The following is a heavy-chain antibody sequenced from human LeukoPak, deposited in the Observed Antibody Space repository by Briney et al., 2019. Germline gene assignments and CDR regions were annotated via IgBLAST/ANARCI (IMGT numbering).Heavy chain of an antibody. Sequence: SSETLSLTCTVSGGSISSGSYYWSWIRQPAGKGLEWIGRIYTSGSTNYNPSLKSRVTISVDTSKNQFSLKLSPVTAADTAVYYCARVPRYYYGSGSYYNGDYWGQGTLVTVSS. D-gene: IGHD3-10*01. CDR1: GGSISSGSYY. CDR2: IYTSGST. V-gene: IGHV4-61*02. J-gene: IGHJ4*02. CDR3: ARVPRYYYGSGSYYNGDY.